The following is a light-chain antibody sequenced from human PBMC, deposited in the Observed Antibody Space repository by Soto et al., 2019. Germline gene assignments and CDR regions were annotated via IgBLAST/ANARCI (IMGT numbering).Light chain of an antibody. V-gene: IGLV1-44*01. J-gene: IGLJ2*01. CDR1: SSNIGSNT. CDR2: SNN. Sequence: QSVLTQPPSASGNPGQRVTISCSGSSSNIGSNTVNWYQQLPGTAPKLLIYSNNQRPSGVPDRFSGSKSGTSASLAISGLQSEDEADYYCAAWDDSLNGVVFGGGTQLTVL. CDR3: AAWDDSLNGVV.